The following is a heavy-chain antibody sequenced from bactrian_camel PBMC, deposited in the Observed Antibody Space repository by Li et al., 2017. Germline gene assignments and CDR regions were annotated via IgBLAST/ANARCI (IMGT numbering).Heavy chain of an antibody. J-gene: IGHJ4*01. CDR2: IAPSGRTP. CDR1: GVDFKSRW. Sequence: HVQLVESGGGLVQPGGSLRLSCVAPGVDFKSRWMHWVRQAPGAALGMVERIAPSGRTPFYAPSVKGRFTISRDIDKSTLYLQMDSLQIADTAVYYCGTGSSLPDRPMGRGTQVTVS. V-gene: IGHV3S1*01.